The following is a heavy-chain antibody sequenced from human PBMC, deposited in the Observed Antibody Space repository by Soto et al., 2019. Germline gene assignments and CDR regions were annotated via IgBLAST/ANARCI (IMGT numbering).Heavy chain of an antibody. CDR1: GYSFTSYW. D-gene: IGHD1-26*01. J-gene: IGHJ4*02. CDR3: AAEWEPYYFDY. CDR2: IDPSDSYT. Sequence: XESLKISCKGSGYSFTSYWIRWVRQMPGKGLEWMGRIDPSDSYTNYSPSFQGHVTISADKSISTAYLQWSSLKASDTAMYYCAAEWEPYYFDYWGQGTLVTVSS. V-gene: IGHV5-10-1*01.